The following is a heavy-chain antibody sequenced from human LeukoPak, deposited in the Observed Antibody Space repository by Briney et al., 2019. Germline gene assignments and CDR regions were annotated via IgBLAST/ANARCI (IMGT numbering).Heavy chain of an antibody. J-gene: IGHJ4*02. CDR2: ISGSGGST. CDR3: ARGGPNYYFDY. V-gene: IGHV3-23*01. CDR1: GFTFSSYA. Sequence: GGSLRLSCAASGFTFSSYAMSWVRQAPGKGLKWVSGISGSGGSTYYADSVKGRFTISRDNSKNTLYLQMNSLRAEDTAVYYCARGGPNYYFDYWGQGTLVTVSS.